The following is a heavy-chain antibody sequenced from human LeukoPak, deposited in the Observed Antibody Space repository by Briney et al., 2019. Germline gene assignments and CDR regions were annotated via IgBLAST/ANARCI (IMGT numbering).Heavy chain of an antibody. V-gene: IGHV4-59*01. CDR3: ARYSSGWRSFDI. Sequence: TSSETLSLTCTVSGGSISSYYWSWIRQPPGKGLEWIGYIYYSGSTNYNPSLKSRVTISVDTSKNQFSLKLSSVTAADTAVYYCARYSSGWRSFDIWGQGTMVTVSS. CDR2: IYYSGST. J-gene: IGHJ3*02. CDR1: GGSISSYY. D-gene: IGHD6-19*01.